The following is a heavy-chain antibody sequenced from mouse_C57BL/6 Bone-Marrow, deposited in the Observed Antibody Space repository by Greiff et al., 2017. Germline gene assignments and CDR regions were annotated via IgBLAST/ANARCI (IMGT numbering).Heavy chain of an antibody. Sequence: EVQLQQSGAELVRPGASVKLSCTASGFNIKDDYMHWVKQRPEQGLEWIGWIDPENGDTEYASKFQGKATITADTASNTAYLQLSSLTSEDTAVYYCTTVDYDNYWGQGTTLTVSS. D-gene: IGHD2-4*01. J-gene: IGHJ2*01. CDR1: GFNIKDDY. V-gene: IGHV14-4*01. CDR2: IDPENGDT. CDR3: TTVDYDNY.